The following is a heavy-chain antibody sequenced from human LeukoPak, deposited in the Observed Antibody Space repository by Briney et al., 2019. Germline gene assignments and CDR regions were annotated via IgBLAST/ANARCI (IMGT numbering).Heavy chain of an antibody. D-gene: IGHD3-10*01. CDR1: GFTFSSYA. CDR2: ISYDGSNK. J-gene: IGHJ4*02. Sequence: GGSLRLSCAASGFTFSSYAMHWVRQAPGKGLEWVAVISYDGSNKYYADSVKGRFTISRDNSKNTLYLQMNSLRAEDTAMYYCARGASTLWFGELLPSPPFDYWGQGTLVTVSS. V-gene: IGHV3-30-3*01. CDR3: ARGASTLWFGELLPSPPFDY.